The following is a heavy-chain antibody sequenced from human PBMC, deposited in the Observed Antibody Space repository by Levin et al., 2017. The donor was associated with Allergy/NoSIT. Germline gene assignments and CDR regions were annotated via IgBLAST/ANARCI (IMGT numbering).Heavy chain of an antibody. Sequence: GESLKISCKASGYTFTGYYIHWVRQAPGQGLEWMGWVNPDNGGTNYAQQFQGRVTMTRDTSISTAYMELSRMTSDDTAVYYCAREGRAGTTKTFDSWGQGTLVTVSS. J-gene: IGHJ4*02. CDR3: AREGRAGTTKTFDS. CDR1: GYTFTGYY. V-gene: IGHV1-2*02. D-gene: IGHD1-1*01. CDR2: VNPDNGGT.